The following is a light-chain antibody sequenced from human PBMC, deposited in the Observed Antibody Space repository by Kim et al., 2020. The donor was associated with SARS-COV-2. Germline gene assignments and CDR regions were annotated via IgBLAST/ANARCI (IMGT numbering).Light chain of an antibody. CDR3: GAWDSSLNVWV. CDR2: DHS. Sequence: QSVLTQPPSVSAAPGQKVTISCSGTSSNIGNNYVSWYQHFPGTTPKLLIYDHSKRPSGTPDRFSGSKSGSSAALGITGLQTGDEADYYCGAWDSSLNVWVFGGGTQLTVL. V-gene: IGLV1-51*01. CDR1: SSNIGNNY. J-gene: IGLJ3*02.